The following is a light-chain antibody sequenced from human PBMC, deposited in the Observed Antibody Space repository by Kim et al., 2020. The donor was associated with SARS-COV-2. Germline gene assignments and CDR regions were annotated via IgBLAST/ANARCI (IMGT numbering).Light chain of an antibody. V-gene: IGKV3-20*01. J-gene: IGKJ1*01. CDR1: QSVN. CDR3: HQYGSSPRT. Sequence: LSLSPGERATLSCRASQSVNLAWYQQKPGQAPRLLIYGASTRATGIPDRFSGSGSGTDFTLIISRLEPEDFALYYCHQYGSSPRTFGQGTKVDIK. CDR2: GAS.